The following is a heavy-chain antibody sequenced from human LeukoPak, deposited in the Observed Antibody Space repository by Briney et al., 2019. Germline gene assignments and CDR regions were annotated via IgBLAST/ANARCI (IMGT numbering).Heavy chain of an antibody. CDR3: ARMTPRGSGYSDDAFDI. D-gene: IGHD3-22*01. V-gene: IGHV2-70*04. Sequence: ESGPTLVNPTQTLTLTCTFSGFSLSTSGMRVSWIRQPPGKALEWLARIDWDDDKFYSTSLKTRLTISKDTSKNQVVLTMTNMDPVDTATYYCARMTPRGSGYSDDAFDIWGQGTMVTVSS. CDR1: GFSLSTSGMR. CDR2: IDWDDDK. J-gene: IGHJ3*02.